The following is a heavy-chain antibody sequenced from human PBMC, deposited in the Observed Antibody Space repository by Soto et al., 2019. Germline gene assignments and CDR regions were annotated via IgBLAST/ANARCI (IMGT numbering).Heavy chain of an antibody. CDR3: ARGRGYSGDDHYYYFDMDV. V-gene: IGHV1-69*13. CDR2: SIPIFGTA. Sequence: VKVSCKASGGTFNNYPITWVRQAPGEGLEWMGGSIPIFGTANYAQKFQGRVTISVDESTSTAYMELSSLRSEDTAVYYCARGRGYSGDDHYYYFDMDVWGQGTTVTVSS. CDR1: GGTFNNYP. J-gene: IGHJ6*02. D-gene: IGHD5-12*01.